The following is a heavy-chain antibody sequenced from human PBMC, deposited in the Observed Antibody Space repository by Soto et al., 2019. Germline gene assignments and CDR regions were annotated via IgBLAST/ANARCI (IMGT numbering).Heavy chain of an antibody. CDR3: AISWEAANWFDP. CDR2: INPSGGST. Sequence: GASVAVCWEASGDRIAIYYRQWVRQAPGQGLEWMGIINPSGGSTSYAQKFQGRVTMTRDTSTSTVYMELSSLRSEDTAVYYCAISWEAANWFDPWGQGTLVTVSS. CDR1: GDRIAIYY. D-gene: IGHD2-15*01. V-gene: IGHV1-46*03. J-gene: IGHJ5*02.